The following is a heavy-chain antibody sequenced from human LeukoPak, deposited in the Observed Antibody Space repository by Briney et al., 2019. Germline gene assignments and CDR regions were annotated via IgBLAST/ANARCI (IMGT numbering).Heavy chain of an antibody. CDR2: INPNSGGT. CDR3: AREFCTNGGCYRGRWLYP. Sequence: SSAKVSCKASGDTFTGYYMHWVRQAPGQGLEWMGWINPNSGGTNYAQKFQGRVTMTRDTSISTAYMELSRLRSDDTAVYYCAREFCTNGGCYRGRWLYPWAQGTLVTVSS. J-gene: IGHJ5*02. D-gene: IGHD2-8*01. V-gene: IGHV1-2*02. CDR1: GDTFTGYY.